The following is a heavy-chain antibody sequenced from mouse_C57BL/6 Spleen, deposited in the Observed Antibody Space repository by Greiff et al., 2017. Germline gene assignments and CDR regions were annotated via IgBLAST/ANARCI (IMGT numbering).Heavy chain of an antibody. CDR1: GYTFTSYW. J-gene: IGHJ4*01. CDR3: ARPEYYSSSVDAMGY. CDR2: IDPSDSYT. V-gene: IGHV1-69*01. D-gene: IGHD1-1*01. Sequence: QVQLQQPGAELVMPGASVKLSCKASGYTFTSYWMHWVKQRPGQGLEWIGEIDPSDSYTNYNQKFKGKSTLTVDKSSITAYMQLSSLTSEGSAVYYCARPEYYSSSVDAMGYWGQGTSVTVSS.